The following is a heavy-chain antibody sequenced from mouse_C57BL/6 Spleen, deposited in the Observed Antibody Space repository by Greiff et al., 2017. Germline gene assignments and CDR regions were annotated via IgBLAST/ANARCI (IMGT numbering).Heavy chain of an antibody. CDR3: ARGTAQAYFDY. J-gene: IGHJ2*01. Sequence: QVQLQQPGAELVRPGSSVKLSCKASGYTFTSYWMHRVKQRPIQGLEWIGNIDPSDSETHYNQKFKDKATLTVDKSSSTAYMQLSSLTSEDSAVYYCARGTAQAYFDYWGQGTTLTVSS. V-gene: IGHV1-52*01. CDR2: IDPSDSET. CDR1: GYTFTSYW. D-gene: IGHD3-2*02.